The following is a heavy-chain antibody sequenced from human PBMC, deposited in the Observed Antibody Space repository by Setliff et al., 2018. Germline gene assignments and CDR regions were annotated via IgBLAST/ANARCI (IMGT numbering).Heavy chain of an antibody. J-gene: IGHJ3*02. CDR3: ARVFPMVGATERRAFDI. D-gene: IGHD1-26*01. CDR1: GYSISSGYN. V-gene: IGHV4-38-2*01. CDR2: IYYRGST. Sequence: PSETLSLTCAVSGYSISSGYNWGWIRQPPGKGLEWIASIYYRGSTSYNSSLKSRVSISVDTSKNQFSLNLNSVTAADTAVYYCARVFPMVGATERRAFDIWGQGTVVTVSS.